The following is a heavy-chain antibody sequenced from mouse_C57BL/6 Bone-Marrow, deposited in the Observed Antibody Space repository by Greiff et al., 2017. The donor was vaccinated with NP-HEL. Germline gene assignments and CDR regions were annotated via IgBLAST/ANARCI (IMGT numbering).Heavy chain of an antibody. D-gene: IGHD3-2*02. V-gene: IGHV3-6*01. Sequence: VQLKESGPGLVKPSQSLSLTCSVTGYSITSGYYWNWIRQFPGNKLEWMGYISYDGSNNYNPSLKNRISITRDTSKNQFFLKLNSVTTEDTATYYCARDPDSSGSWFAYWGQGTLVTVSA. CDR2: ISYDGSN. J-gene: IGHJ3*01. CDR3: ARDPDSSGSWFAY. CDR1: GYSITSGYY.